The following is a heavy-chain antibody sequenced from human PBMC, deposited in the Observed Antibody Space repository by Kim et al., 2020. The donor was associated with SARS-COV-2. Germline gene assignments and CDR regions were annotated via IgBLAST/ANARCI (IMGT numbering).Heavy chain of an antibody. CDR1: GGTFSSYA. J-gene: IGHJ6*02. Sequence: SVKVSCKASGGTFSSYAISWVRQAPGQGLEWMGGIIPIFGTANYAQKFQGRVTITADESTSTAYMELSSLRSEDTAVYYCARGLKYYDILTGYYYGMDVWGQGTTVTVSS. CDR3: ARGLKYYDILTGYYYGMDV. D-gene: IGHD3-9*01. V-gene: IGHV1-69*13. CDR2: IIPIFGTA.